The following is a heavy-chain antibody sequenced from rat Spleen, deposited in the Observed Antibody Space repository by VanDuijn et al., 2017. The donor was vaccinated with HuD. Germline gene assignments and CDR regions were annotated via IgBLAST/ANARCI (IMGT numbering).Heavy chain of an antibody. V-gene: IGHV5-29*01. CDR1: GFTFSDFF. J-gene: IGHJ2*01. Sequence: EVQLVESDGGLVQPGRSLKLSCAASGFTFSDFFMAWVRQAPTKGLEWVATISYDGSSTYYRDSVKGRFTISRDNVKSTLSLQMDSLRSEDTATYYCARRHYGYTDYFDYWGQGVMVTVSS. D-gene: IGHD1-9*01. CDR3: ARRHYGYTDYFDY. CDR2: ISYDGSST.